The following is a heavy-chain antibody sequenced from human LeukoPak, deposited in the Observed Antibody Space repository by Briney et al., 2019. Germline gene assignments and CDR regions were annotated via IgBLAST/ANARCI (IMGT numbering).Heavy chain of an antibody. D-gene: IGHD6-19*01. CDR3: ARELRRAVAGRNWFDP. J-gene: IGHJ5*02. CDR2: IYPNTGES. V-gene: IGHV1-2*02. Sequence: ASVKVSCKASEYTFTGYNIHWVRHAPGQGLEWMGWIYPNTGESNYVQKFQGRVTMTSDTSISTAYMELGRLRSDDTAVDYCARELRRAVAGRNWFDPWGRGTLVTVSS. CDR1: EYTFTGYN.